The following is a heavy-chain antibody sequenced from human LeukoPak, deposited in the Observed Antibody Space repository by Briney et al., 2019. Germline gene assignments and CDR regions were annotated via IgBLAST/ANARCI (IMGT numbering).Heavy chain of an antibody. Sequence: GGSLRLSCVASGFTFGHSAMAWVRQAPGKRLEWVSAPSGSGGDTFYADSVKGRFTISRDNSKNTLYLQLSSLRPDDTAVYYCAKGAPSSSSIFDFWGPGTLVTVSS. CDR1: GFTFGHSA. D-gene: IGHD6-6*01. CDR3: AKGAPSSSSIFDF. V-gene: IGHV3-23*01. CDR2: PSGSGGDT. J-gene: IGHJ4*02.